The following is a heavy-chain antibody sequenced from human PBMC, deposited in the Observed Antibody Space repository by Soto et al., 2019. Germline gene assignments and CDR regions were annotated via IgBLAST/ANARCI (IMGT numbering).Heavy chain of an antibody. CDR1: GFTFNNCW. CDR2: IKQDGSEK. D-gene: IGHD2-2*01. Sequence: EVQLVESGGGLVQPGGSLRLSCAASGFTFNNCWMSWVRQAPGKGLEWVANIKQDGSEKYYVDSVKGRFTISRDNAKNSLYLQMNSLRAEDTAVYYCAKNNRYCSSTNCFVFDYWGQGTLVTVSS. V-gene: IGHV3-7*01. J-gene: IGHJ4*02. CDR3: AKNNRYCSSTNCFVFDY.